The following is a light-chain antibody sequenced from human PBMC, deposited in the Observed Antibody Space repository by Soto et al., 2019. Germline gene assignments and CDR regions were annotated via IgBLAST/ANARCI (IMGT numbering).Light chain of an antibody. V-gene: IGLV2-14*01. Sequence: QSALTQPASVSGSPGQSITISCTGTSSDIGAFDLVSWYQQHPGKAPKVMIYDVNIRPSGVSSRFSGSKSGNTASLAISGLQAEDEADYYCSSYPITSTRLFGTGTKVTVL. J-gene: IGLJ1*01. CDR2: DVN. CDR3: SSYPITSTRL. CDR1: SSDIGAFDL.